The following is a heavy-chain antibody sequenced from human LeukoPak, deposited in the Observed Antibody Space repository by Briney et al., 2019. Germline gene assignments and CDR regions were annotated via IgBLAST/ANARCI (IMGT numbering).Heavy chain of an antibody. Sequence: GSSVKVSCKASGGTFSSYATSWVRQAPGQGLEWMGWISAYNGNTNYAQKLQGRVTMTTDTSTSTAYMELRSLRSDDTAVYYCARGGRRTYYYGSGSYYLVYWGQGTLVTVSS. CDR1: GGTFSSYA. CDR3: ARGGRRTYYYGSGSYYLVY. J-gene: IGHJ4*02. V-gene: IGHV1-18*01. CDR2: ISAYNGNT. D-gene: IGHD3-10*01.